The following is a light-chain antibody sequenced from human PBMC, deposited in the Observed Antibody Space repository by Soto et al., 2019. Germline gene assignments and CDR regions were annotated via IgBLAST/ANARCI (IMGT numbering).Light chain of an antibody. Sequence: EIVLTQSPATLSVSPGERATLSCRASQSVSSNLAWYLQKPGQAPRLLIYGASTRATGIPDRFSGSGSGTDFTLTISSLEFGDSAVYYCQQYGSSPTWTFGQGTKVDIK. CDR3: QQYGSSPTWT. CDR1: QSVSSN. J-gene: IGKJ1*01. V-gene: IGKV3-20*01. CDR2: GAS.